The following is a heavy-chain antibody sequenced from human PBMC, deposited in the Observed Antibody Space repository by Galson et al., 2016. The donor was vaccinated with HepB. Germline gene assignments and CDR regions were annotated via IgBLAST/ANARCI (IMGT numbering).Heavy chain of an antibody. CDR3: TRGYMHTGMNV. Sequence: CAISGDSVTNDDTIWNWIRQSPSRDLEWLGRTYYRSQWFNEYAVSVKSRITINSDTSRNQFSLQLDSVTPDDTAAYFCTRGYMHTGMNVWGQGTTVTVSS. CDR1: GDSVTNDDTI. V-gene: IGHV6-1*01. D-gene: IGHD5-18*01. J-gene: IGHJ6*02. CDR2: TYYRSQWFN.